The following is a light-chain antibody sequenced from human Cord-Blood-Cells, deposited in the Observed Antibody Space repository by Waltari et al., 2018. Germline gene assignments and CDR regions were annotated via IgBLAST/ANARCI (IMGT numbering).Light chain of an antibody. CDR2: GKN. CDR3: NSRDSSGNHVV. CDR1: SPRSYY. Sequence: SSELTQDPAVSVALGQTVRITCQGDSPRSYYASWYQQKPGQAPVLVLYGKNNRPSGIPDRFSGSSSGNTASVTSTGAQAEDEADYYCNSRDSSGNHVVFGGGTKLTVL. J-gene: IGLJ2*01. V-gene: IGLV3-19*01.